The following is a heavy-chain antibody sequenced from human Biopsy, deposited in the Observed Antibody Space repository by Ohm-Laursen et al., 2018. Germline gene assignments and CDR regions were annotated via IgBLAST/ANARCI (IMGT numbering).Heavy chain of an antibody. CDR2: IYYSGST. J-gene: IGHJ6*02. CDR3: ARATNSTGWPYYYFYGMDV. D-gene: IGHD2/OR15-2a*01. CDR1: GGSISSDY. Sequence: PWETLSLTCTVSGGSISSDYWSWIRQTPGKGLEWIGYIYYSGSTNYNPSLKSRVTISVDTSKNQFSLRLNSVTAADTAVYYCARATNSTGWPYYYFYGMDVWGQGTTVTVSS. V-gene: IGHV4-59*01.